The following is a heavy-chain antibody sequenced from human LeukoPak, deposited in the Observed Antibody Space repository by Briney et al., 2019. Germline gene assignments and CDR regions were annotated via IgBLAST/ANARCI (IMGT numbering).Heavy chain of an antibody. CDR1: GYTFTKYT. Sequence: GASVKVSCKASGYTFTKYTINWERLAPGLWLELMGWIDTNTGNPTYAQGFAGRFVFSLDTSVTTTYLQISSLKAEDTAVYFCTRGRDTTGYFVYWGQGTLVTVSS. CDR2: IDTNTGNP. D-gene: IGHD3-22*01. CDR3: TRGRDTTGYFVY. J-gene: IGHJ4*02. V-gene: IGHV7-4-1*02.